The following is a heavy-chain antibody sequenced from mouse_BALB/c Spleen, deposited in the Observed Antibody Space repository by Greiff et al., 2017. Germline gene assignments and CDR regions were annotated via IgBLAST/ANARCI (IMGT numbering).Heavy chain of an antibody. Sequence: EVQLQESRAELVRSGASVKLSCTASGFNIKDYYMHWVKQRPEQGLEWIGWIDPENGDTEYAPKFQGKATMTADTSSNTAYLQLSSLTSEDTAVYYCNALLRLRAMDYWGQGTSVTVSS. CDR1: GFNIKDYY. CDR3: NALLRLRAMDY. D-gene: IGHD1-2*01. CDR2: IDPENGDT. V-gene: IGHV14-4*02. J-gene: IGHJ4*01.